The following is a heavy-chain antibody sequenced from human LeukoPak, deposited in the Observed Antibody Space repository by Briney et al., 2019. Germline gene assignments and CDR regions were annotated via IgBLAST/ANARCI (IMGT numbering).Heavy chain of an antibody. CDR3: ARDQEGDITIFGV. CDR1: GFTFSSYA. Sequence: QAGGSLRLSCAASGFTFSSYAMHWVRQAPGKGLEWVAVISYDGSNKYYADSVKGRFTISRDNSKNTLYLQMNSLRAEDTAVYYCARDQEGDITIFGVWGQGTLVTVSS. CDR2: ISYDGSNK. V-gene: IGHV3-30-3*01. J-gene: IGHJ4*02. D-gene: IGHD3-3*01.